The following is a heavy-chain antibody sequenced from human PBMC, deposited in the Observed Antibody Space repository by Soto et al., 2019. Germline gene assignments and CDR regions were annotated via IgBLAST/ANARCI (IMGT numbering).Heavy chain of an antibody. D-gene: IGHD3-22*01. CDR2: ISSNGGST. CDR3: VKDREYYYDSSGYYYVEDYFDY. V-gene: IGHV3-64D*08. CDR1: GFTFSSYA. Sequence: GGSLRLSCSASGFTFSSYAMHWVRQAPGKGLEYVSAISSNGGSTYYADSVKGRFTISSDNSKNTLYLQMSSLRAEDTAVYYCVKDREYYYDSSGYYYVEDYFDYWGQGTLVTVSS. J-gene: IGHJ4*02.